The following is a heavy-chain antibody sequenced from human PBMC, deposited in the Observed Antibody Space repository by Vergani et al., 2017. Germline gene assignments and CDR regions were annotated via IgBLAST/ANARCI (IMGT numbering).Heavy chain of an antibody. D-gene: IGHD3-3*01. CDR3: ARDLNVGAYYDFWSGYYIYYYYGMDV. CDR2: INPSGGST. V-gene: IGHV1-46*01. CDR1: GYTFTGYY. Sequence: QVQLVQSGAEVKKPGASVKVSCKASGYTFTGYYMHWVRQAPGQGLEWMGIINPSGGSTSYAQKFQGRVTMTRDTSTSTVDMELSSLRSEDTAVYYCARDLNVGAYYDFWSGYYIYYYYGMDVWGQETTVTVSS. J-gene: IGHJ6*02.